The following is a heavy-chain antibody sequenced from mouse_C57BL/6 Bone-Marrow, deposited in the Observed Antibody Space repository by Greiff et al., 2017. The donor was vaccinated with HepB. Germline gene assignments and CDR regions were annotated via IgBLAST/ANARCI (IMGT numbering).Heavy chain of an antibody. CDR1: GFTFSDYY. D-gene: IGHD4-1*01. V-gene: IGHV5-12*01. Sequence: DVKLVESGGGLVQPGGSLKLSCAASGFTFSDYYMYWVRQTPEKRLEWVAYISNGGGSTYYPDTVKGRFTISRDNAKNTLYLQMSRLKSEDTAMYYCARHEANWDWYFDVWGTGTTVTVSS. CDR2: ISNGGGST. CDR3: ARHEANWDWYFDV. J-gene: IGHJ1*03.